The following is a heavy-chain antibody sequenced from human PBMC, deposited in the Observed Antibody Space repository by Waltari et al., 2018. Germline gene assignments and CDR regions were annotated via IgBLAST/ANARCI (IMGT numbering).Heavy chain of an antibody. Sequence: QVQLQESGPGLVKPSQTLSLTCTVSGGSISSGSYYWSWIRQPAGKGLEWIGRIYTSGSTNYNPVLKSRVTISVDTSKNQFSLKLSSVTAADTAVYYCARGGSSWYVDYWGQGTLVTVSS. V-gene: IGHV4-61*02. CDR1: GGSISSGSYY. D-gene: IGHD6-13*01. CDR2: IYTSGST. J-gene: IGHJ4*02. CDR3: ARGGSSWYVDY.